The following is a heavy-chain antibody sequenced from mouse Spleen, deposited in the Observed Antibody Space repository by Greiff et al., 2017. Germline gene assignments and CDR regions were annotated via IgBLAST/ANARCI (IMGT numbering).Heavy chain of an antibody. V-gene: IGHV1-26*01. J-gene: IGHJ3*01. CDR1: GYTFTDYY. Sequence: EVQLQQSGPELVKPGASVKISCKASGYTFTDYYMNWVKQSHGKSLEWIGDINPNNGGTSYNQKFKGKATLTVDKSSSTAYMELRSLTSEDSAVYYCASSYYSNYWFAYWGQGTLVTVSA. D-gene: IGHD2-5*01. CDR2: INPNNGGT. CDR3: ASSYYSNYWFAY.